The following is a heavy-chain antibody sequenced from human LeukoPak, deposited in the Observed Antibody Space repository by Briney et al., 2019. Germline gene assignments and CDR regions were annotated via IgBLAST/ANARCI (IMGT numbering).Heavy chain of an antibody. J-gene: IGHJ4*02. D-gene: IGHD5-18*01. CDR3: GRDRGYSYGLYFDY. Sequence: ASVKVSFKASGYTFTSYGISWVRQPPAQGLERMGLITAYNGNTNYSQKLPGRVTMTTDTSTSTAYMELRRLRSDDTAVYYCGRDRGYSYGLYFDYWGQGTLVTVSS. CDR2: ITAYNGNT. V-gene: IGHV1-18*04. CDR1: GYTFTSYG.